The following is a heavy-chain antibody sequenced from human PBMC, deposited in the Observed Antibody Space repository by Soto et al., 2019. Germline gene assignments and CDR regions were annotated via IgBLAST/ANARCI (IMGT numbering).Heavy chain of an antibody. CDR3: ARLRDSSGYYWLDS. Sequence: SLRLSCAASGFTFSSYGMHWVRQAPGKGLEWVAVIWYDGSNKYYADSVKGRFTISRDNSKNTLYLQMNSLRAEDTAVYYCARLRDSSGYYWLDSWGQGTLVTVSS. D-gene: IGHD3-22*01. CDR1: GFTFSSYG. J-gene: IGHJ5*01. CDR2: IWYDGSNK. V-gene: IGHV3-33*01.